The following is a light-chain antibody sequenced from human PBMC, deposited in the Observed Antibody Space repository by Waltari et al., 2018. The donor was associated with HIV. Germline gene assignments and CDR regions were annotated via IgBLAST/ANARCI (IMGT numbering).Light chain of an antibody. J-gene: IGLJ1*01. CDR2: EVS. CDR1: SRDVGSYEL. Sequence: QSALTQPASVSGSPGQSITISCTGTSRDVGSYELVSWYQKHPDKAPQIMIYEVSTRPSRGSNRFSGSKSGDAAARTISGLQADDEADYYCCAYAGSRTHVSGGGNKVTFL. CDR3: CAYAGSRTHV. V-gene: IGLV2-23*02.